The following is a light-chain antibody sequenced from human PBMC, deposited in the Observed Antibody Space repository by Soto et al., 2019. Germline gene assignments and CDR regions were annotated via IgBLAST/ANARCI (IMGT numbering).Light chain of an antibody. J-gene: IGKJ2*01. CDR1: QSVSSY. CDR3: QQYNNWPQT. V-gene: IGKV3-15*01. Sequence: MVMTQSPATLSVSPGERATLSCRASQSVSSYLAWYKQKPGQAPRLLIYGASTRATGIPASFSGSGTGKEFALTISSLQSEDFAVYYCQQYNNWPQTFGQGTKLEIK. CDR2: GAS.